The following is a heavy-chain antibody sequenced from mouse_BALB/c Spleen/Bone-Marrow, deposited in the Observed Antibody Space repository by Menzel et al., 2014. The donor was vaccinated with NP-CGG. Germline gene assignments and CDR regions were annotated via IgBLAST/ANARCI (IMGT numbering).Heavy chain of an antibody. V-gene: IGHV7-3*02. CDR2: IRNKANGYTT. CDR3: ASLPYYGNSARFAY. Sequence: VQGVESGGGLVQPGGSLRLSCATSGFTFTDYYMSWVRQPPGKALEWLGFIRNKANGYTTEYSASVKGRFTISRDNSQSILYLQMNTLRAEDSATYYCASLPYYGNSARFAYWGQGTLVTVSA. J-gene: IGHJ3*01. CDR1: GFTFTDYY. D-gene: IGHD2-10*01.